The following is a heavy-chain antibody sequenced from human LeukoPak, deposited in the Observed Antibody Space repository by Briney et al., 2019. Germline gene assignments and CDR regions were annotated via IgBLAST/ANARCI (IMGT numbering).Heavy chain of an antibody. CDR3: ARGSGYYYAMDV. V-gene: IGHV1-8*01. J-gene: IGHJ6*02. CDR1: GYTFTSYD. CDR2: MNPNSGNT. D-gene: IGHD3-10*01. Sequence: ASVKVSCKASGYTFTSYDINWVRQATGQGLEWMGWMNPNSGNTGYAQKFQGRVTMTRNTSISTAYMELSSLRSEDTAVYYCARGSGYYYAMDVWGQGTTVTVSS.